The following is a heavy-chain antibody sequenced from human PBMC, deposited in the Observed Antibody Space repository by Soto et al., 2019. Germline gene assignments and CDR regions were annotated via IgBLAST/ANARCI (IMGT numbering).Heavy chain of an antibody. CDR2: ISYDGSNK. Sequence: QVQLVESGGGVVQPGRSLRLSCAASGFTFSSYAMHWVLQAPGKGLEWVAVISYDGSNKYYADSVKGRFTISRDNSKNTLYLQMNSLRAEDTAVYYCASSSGSYGDYWGQGTLVTVSS. V-gene: IGHV3-30-3*01. D-gene: IGHD1-26*01. J-gene: IGHJ4*02. CDR3: ASSSGSYGDY. CDR1: GFTFSSYA.